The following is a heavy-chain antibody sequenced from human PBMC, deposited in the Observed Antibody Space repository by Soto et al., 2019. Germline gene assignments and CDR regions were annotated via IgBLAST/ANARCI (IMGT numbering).Heavy chain of an antibody. CDR1: GGSFSGYY. V-gene: IGHV4-34*01. J-gene: IGHJ5*02. CDR2: INHSGST. Sequence: PSETLSLTCAVYGGSFSGYYWSWIRQPPGKGLEWIGEINHSGSTNYNPSLKSRVTISVDTSKNQFSLKLSSVTAADTAVYYCARRPRKDSSSWSNWFDPWGQGTLVTVSS. CDR3: ARRPRKDSSSWSNWFDP. D-gene: IGHD6-13*01.